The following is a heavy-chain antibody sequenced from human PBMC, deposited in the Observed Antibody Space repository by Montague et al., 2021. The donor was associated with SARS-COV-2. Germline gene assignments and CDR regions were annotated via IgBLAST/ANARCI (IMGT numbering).Heavy chain of an antibody. D-gene: IGHD3-9*01. J-gene: IGHJ4*02. V-gene: IGHV4-61*01. CDR1: GGSVISDTYF. Sequence: SETLSLTCTVSGGSVISDTYFWSWIRQPPGKGLEWIAYIYDSDTTNNNPSFWSRVSMSSDRSKNQFSLKLTSVTPADTAVYYCVRAANILSGFYNHPFEYWGQGILVTVSS. CDR3: VRAANILSGFYNHPFEY. CDR2: IYDSDTT.